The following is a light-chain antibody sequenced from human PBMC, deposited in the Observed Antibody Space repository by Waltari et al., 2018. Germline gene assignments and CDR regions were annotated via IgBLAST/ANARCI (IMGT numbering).Light chain of an antibody. Sequence: EIVMTQSPATLPVSPGERATLSCRASQSVYSNLAWYQHKPGQAPRLLIYGASARATGIPTRFSGSGSGTEFTLTISSLQSEDFAVYFCHQYNTWPPICTFGQGTKLEIK. CDR3: HQYNTWPPICT. J-gene: IGKJ2*02. CDR1: QSVYSN. CDR2: GAS. V-gene: IGKV3-15*01.